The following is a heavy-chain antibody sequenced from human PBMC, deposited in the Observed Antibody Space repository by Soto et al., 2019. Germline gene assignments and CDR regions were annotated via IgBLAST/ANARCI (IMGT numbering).Heavy chain of an antibody. CDR3: ARDYAFDI. V-gene: IGHV3-64*01. CDR1: GFTFSSYA. J-gene: IGHJ3*02. CDR2: ISSNGGST. Sequence: PGGSLRLSCAASGFTFSSYAMHWVRQAPGKGLEYVSAISSNGGSTYYANSVKGRFTISRDNSKNTLYLQMGSLRAEDMAVYYCARDYAFDIWGQGTMVTVSS.